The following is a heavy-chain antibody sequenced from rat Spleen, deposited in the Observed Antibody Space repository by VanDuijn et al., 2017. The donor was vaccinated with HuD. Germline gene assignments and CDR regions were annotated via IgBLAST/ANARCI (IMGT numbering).Heavy chain of an antibody. CDR1: GFTFSDYY. J-gene: IGHJ2*01. CDR3: TRANFDY. CDR2: ISTGGDNT. V-gene: IGHV5-27*01. Sequence: EVQLVESDGGLVQPGRSLKLSCAASGFTFSDYYMAWVRQAPGKGLEWVAYISTGGDNTYYRDSVKGRFTISRDNAKSTLYLQLDSLRSEDTATYYCTRANFDYWGQGVMVTVSS.